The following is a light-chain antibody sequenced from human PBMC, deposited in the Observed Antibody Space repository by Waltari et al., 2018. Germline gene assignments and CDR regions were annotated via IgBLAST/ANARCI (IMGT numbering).Light chain of an antibody. CDR1: QSVSNSY. V-gene: IGKV3-15*01. CDR3: QQHNNWPLT. J-gene: IGKJ3*01. Sequence: EIVLTQSPGTLSLSPGERATLSCRASQSVSNSYLAWYQQKLGQAPRLLIYGASTRAAGIPARFSGSQSGSEFTLTISNVQSEDFAVYYCQQHNNWPLTFGPGTKVDVK. CDR2: GAS.